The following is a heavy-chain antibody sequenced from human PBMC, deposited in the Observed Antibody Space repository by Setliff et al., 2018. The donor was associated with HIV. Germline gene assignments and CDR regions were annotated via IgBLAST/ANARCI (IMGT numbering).Heavy chain of an antibody. CDR2: IYYSGNT. CDR1: GGSITGYY. J-gene: IGHJ6*03. CDR3: TRGLGDQWLGSGDIDQYRYMDV. D-gene: IGHD6-19*01. V-gene: IGHV4-59*12. Sequence: ETLSLTCTVSGGSITGYYWSWIRQPPGKGLEWIGWIYYSGNTRYNPSLKSRVTISVDTSKRQFSLRLKSVTAADTAAYYCTRGLGDQWLGSGDIDQYRYMDVWGTATTVTVSS.